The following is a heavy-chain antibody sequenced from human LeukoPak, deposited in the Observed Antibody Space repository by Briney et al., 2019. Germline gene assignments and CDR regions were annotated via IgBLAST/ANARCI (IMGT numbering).Heavy chain of an antibody. J-gene: IGHJ4*02. V-gene: IGHV3-23*01. CDR3: ATPTTYYYDSSGYYPFAY. CDR1: GFTFSSYA. CDR2: ISGSGGST. Sequence: GGSLRLSCAASGFTFSSYAMSWVRQAPGKGLEWVSAISGSGGSTYYADSVKGRFAISRDNSKNTLYLQMNSLRAEDTAVYYCATPTTYYYDSSGYYPFAYWGQGTLVTVSS. D-gene: IGHD3-22*01.